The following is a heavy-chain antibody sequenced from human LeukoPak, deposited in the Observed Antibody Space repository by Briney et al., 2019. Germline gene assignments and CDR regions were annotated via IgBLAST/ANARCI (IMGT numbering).Heavy chain of an antibody. CDR1: GFTFRSYA. D-gene: IGHD6-19*01. V-gene: IGHV3-23*01. Sequence: GSLRLSCAASGFTFRSYAMSWVRQAPGKGLEWVSAISGSGGSTYYADSVKGRFTISRDNSKNTLYLQMNSLRAEDTAVYYCAKGRTVAARFNWFDPWGQGTLVTVSS. CDR2: ISGSGGST. CDR3: AKGRTVAARFNWFDP. J-gene: IGHJ5*02.